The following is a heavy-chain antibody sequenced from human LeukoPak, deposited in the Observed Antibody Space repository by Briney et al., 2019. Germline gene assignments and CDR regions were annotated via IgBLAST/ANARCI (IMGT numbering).Heavy chain of an antibody. V-gene: IGHV3-7*04. J-gene: IGHJ4*02. D-gene: IGHD7-27*01. Sequence: QPGGSLRLSCAASGFTFNIFWMSWVRQAPGKGLEWVANIKHDGSEEYYGDSVRGRFTISRDNAKNSLILQMNYLRGGDTAVYYCARALGNSTGDYWGQGTLVTVSS. CDR3: ARALGNSTGDY. CDR2: IKHDGSEE. CDR1: GFTFNIFW.